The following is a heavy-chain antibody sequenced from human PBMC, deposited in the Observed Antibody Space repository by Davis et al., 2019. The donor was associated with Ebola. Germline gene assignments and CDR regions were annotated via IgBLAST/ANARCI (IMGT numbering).Heavy chain of an antibody. CDR1: GFTFGDYA. Sequence: GGSLRLSCTASGFTFGDYAMSWVRQAPGKGLEWVGFIRSKAYGGTTEYAASVKGRFTISRDDSKSIAYLQMNRLKTEDTAVYYCTRETYNYGYYYYGMDVWGQGTTVTVSS. V-gene: IGHV3-49*04. D-gene: IGHD5-18*01. CDR2: IRSKAYGGTT. J-gene: IGHJ6*02. CDR3: TRETYNYGYYYYGMDV.